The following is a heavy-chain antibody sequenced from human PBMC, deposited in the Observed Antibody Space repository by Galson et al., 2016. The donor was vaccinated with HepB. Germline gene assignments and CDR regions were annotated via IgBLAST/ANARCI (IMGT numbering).Heavy chain of an antibody. CDR2: ISSSSSYI. CDR3: AREGAIFGVVTNWFDP. D-gene: IGHD3-3*01. J-gene: IGHJ5*02. Sequence: SLRLSCAASGFTFSSYSMNWVRQAPGKGLEWVSSISSSSSYIYYADSVKGRFTISRDNAKNSLYLQMNSLRAEDTAVYYCAREGAIFGVVTNWFDPWGQGTLVTVSS. V-gene: IGHV3-21*01. CDR1: GFTFSSYS.